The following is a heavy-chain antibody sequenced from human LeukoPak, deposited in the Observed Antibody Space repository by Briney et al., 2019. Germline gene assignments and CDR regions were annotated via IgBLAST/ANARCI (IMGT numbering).Heavy chain of an antibody. V-gene: IGHV1-18*04. J-gene: IGHJ1*01. CDR2: IRADNGDT. Sequence: ASVRVSCKTSVYKFLSHGISWVRQAPGQGLEWLGWIRADNGDTRFAQEFQGRFTMTTDTSTSTAHMELRSLRSDDTAVYYCARDWPTVIADFWGQGTLVTVSS. D-gene: IGHD4-11*01. CDR1: VYKFLSHG. CDR3: ARDWPTVIADF.